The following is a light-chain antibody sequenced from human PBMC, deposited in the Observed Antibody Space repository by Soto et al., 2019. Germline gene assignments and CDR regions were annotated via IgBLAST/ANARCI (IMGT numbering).Light chain of an antibody. J-gene: IGKJ1*01. CDR2: GAS. CDR1: QSINSSY. Sequence: EIVLTQSPGTLSLSPGERTTLSRRASQSINSSYLAWDQQKTGQAPRLLVYGASSRATGIPDRFSGSGSGTDFTLTISRLEPEDFTLYYCQQYSSTFWTLGQGTKV. V-gene: IGKV3-20*01. CDR3: QQYSSTFWT.